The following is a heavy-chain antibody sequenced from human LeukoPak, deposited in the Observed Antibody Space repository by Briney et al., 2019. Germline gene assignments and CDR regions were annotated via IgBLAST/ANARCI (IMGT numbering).Heavy chain of an antibody. CDR3: TRQEGDYGDYVLYY. J-gene: IGHJ4*02. CDR2: IRSKANSYAT. Sequence: SGGSLRLSCAASGFTFSGSAMHWVRQTSGKGLEWVGRIRSKANSYATAYAASVKGRFTISRDDSKNTAYLQMNSLKTEDTAVYYCTRQEGDYGDYVLYYWGQGTLVTVSS. V-gene: IGHV3-73*01. D-gene: IGHD4-17*01. CDR1: GFTFSGSA.